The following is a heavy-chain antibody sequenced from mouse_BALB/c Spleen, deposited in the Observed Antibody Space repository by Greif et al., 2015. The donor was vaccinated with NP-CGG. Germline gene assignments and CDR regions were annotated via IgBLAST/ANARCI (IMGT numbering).Heavy chain of an antibody. CDR3: ARERPYYGNSWFAY. CDR1: GFTFSDYY. V-gene: IGHV5-4*02. CDR2: ISDGGSYT. Sequence: DVMLVESGGGLVKPGGSLKLSCAASGFTFSDYYMYWVRQTPEKRLEWVATISDGGSYTYYPDSVKGRFTISRDNAKNNLYLQMSSLKSEDTAMYYCARERPYYGNSWFAYWGQGTLVTVSA. J-gene: IGHJ3*01. D-gene: IGHD2-10*01.